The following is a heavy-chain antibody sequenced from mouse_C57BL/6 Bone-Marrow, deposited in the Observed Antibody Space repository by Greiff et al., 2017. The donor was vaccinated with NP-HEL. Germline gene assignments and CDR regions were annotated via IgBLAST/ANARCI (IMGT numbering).Heavy chain of an antibody. V-gene: IGHV5-6*01. D-gene: IGHD2-14*01. CDR1: GFTFSSYG. CDR3: ARPRYPGYFDV. Sequence: EVKLVESGGDLVKPGGSLKLSCAASGFTFSSYGMSWVRQTPDKRLEWVATISSGGGSTYYPDTVKGRFTISRDNAKNTLYLQMSRLKSEDTAMYYCARPRYPGYFDVWGTGTTVTVSS. CDR2: ISSGGGST. J-gene: IGHJ1*03.